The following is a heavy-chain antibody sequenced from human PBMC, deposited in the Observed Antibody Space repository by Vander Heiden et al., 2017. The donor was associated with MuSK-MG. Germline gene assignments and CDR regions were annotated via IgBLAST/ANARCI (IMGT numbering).Heavy chain of an antibody. CDR3: ARDPPDCSGGSCYSGY. CDR1: GFTVSRNY. V-gene: IGHV3-66*01. Sequence: EVQLVESGGGLVQPGGSLRLSCAASGFTVSRNYMSWVRQAPGKGLELVSVIYSGGSTYYADSVKGRFTISRDNSKNTRYLKMNSMRAEETAVYYCARDPPDCSGGSCYSGYWGHVTLVTVSS. CDR2: IYSGGST. D-gene: IGHD2-15*01. J-gene: IGHJ4*01.